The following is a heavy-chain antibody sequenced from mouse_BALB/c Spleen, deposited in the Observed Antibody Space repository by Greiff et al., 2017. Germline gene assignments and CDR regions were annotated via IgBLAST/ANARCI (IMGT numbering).Heavy chain of an antibody. V-gene: IGHV5-17*02. D-gene: IGHD6-2*01. CDR3: ARSLYYYAMDY. CDR2: ISSGSSTI. Sequence: EVMLVESGGGLVQPGGSRKLSCAASGFTFSSFGMHWVRQAPEKGLEWVAYISSGSSTIYYADTVKGRFTISRDNPKNTLFLQMTSLRSEDTAVYYCARSLYYYAMDYWGQGTSVTVSS. J-gene: IGHJ4*01. CDR1: GFTFSSFG.